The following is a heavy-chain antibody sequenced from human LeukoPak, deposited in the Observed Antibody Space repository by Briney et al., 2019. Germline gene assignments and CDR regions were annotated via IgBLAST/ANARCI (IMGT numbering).Heavy chain of an antibody. Sequence: PPGGSLRLSCVASGSTFSTYNMDWVRQAPGKGLEWVSYISSGSRTIHYADSVKGRFTISRDNAKNSLYLQMNSLRDEDTAVYYCARALVRPYDSRTYSGSMDYWGQGTLVTVSS. CDR3: ARALVRPYDSRTYSGSMDY. V-gene: IGHV3-48*02. CDR2: ISSGSRTI. D-gene: IGHD3-22*01. J-gene: IGHJ4*02. CDR1: GSTFSTYN.